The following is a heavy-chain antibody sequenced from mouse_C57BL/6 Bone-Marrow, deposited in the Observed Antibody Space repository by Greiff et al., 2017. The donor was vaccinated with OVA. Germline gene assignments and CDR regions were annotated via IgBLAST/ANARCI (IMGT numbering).Heavy chain of an antibody. CDR3: ARDQGLLRYFDV. D-gene: IGHD2-3*01. CDR2: ISDGGSYT. V-gene: IGHV5-4*01. CDR1: GFTFSSYA. Sequence: EVKLVESGGGLVKPGGSLKLSCAASGFTFSSYAMSWVRQTPEKRLEWVATISDGGSYTYYPDNVKGRFTISRDNAKNNLYLQMSHLKSEDTAMYYCARDQGLLRYFDVWGTGTTVTVSS. J-gene: IGHJ1*03.